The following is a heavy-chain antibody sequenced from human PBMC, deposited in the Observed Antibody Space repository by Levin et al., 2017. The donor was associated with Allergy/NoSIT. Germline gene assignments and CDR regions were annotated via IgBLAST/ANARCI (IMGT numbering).Heavy chain of an antibody. J-gene: IGHJ4*02. CDR3: AITAGPTDFDF. Sequence: GESLKISCKTSGYTFTGYYIIWVRQAPGQGLEWMGMFSAYSDDAKYAQKFQGRVTMTADTSTTTAYMELRSLRSDDTALYYCAITAGPTDFDFWGQGTLVSVSS. V-gene: IGHV1-18*01. CDR2: FSAYSDDA. D-gene: IGHD6-13*01. CDR1: GYTFTGYY.